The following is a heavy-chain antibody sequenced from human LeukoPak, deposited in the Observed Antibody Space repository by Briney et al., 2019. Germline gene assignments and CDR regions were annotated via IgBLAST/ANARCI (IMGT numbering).Heavy chain of an antibody. CDR3: ARDPPPDGLGWFDP. V-gene: IGHV4-31*03. D-gene: IGHD6-19*01. CDR1: GGSISSGGYY. CDR2: IYYSGST. Sequence: SETLSLTCTVSGGSISSGGYYWSWIRQHPGKGLEWIGYIYYSGSTYYNPSLKSRVTISVDTSKNQFSLKLSSVTAADTAVYYCARDPPPDGLGWFDPWGQGTLVTVSS. J-gene: IGHJ5*02.